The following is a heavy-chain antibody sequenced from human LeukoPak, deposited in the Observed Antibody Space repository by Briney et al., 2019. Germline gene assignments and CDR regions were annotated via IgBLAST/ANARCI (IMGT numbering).Heavy chain of an antibody. CDR1: GGSISSYY. CDR2: IYYSGST. Sequence: SETLSLTCTVSGGSISSYYWSWIRQPPGKGLEWIGYIYYSGSTNYNPSLKSRVTISVDTSKNQFSLKLSSVTAADTAVYYCARDNAVVRGLGWFDPWGQGTLVTVSS. D-gene: IGHD3-10*01. V-gene: IGHV4-59*01. J-gene: IGHJ5*02. CDR3: ARDNAVVRGLGWFDP.